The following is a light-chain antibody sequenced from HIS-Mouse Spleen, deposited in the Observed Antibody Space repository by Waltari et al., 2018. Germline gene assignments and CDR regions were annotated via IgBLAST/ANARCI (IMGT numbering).Light chain of an antibody. CDR2: EDS. CDR3: YSTDSSGNHRV. Sequence: SYDLTQPPSVSVSPGHTARLTCSGDALTKKSAYWYQQKTGQAPVLVIYEDSKRPSGIPERFSGSSSGTMATLTISGAQVEDEADYYCYSTDSSGNHRVFGGGTKLTVL. V-gene: IGLV3-10*01. J-gene: IGLJ2*01. CDR1: ALTKKS.